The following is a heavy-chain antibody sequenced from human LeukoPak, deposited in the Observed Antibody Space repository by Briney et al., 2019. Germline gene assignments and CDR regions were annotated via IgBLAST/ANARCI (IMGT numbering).Heavy chain of an antibody. CDR3: ARGFHWGGYYFDY. CDR1: GESFSGYY. D-gene: IGHD7-27*01. V-gene: IGHV4-34*01. J-gene: IGHJ4*02. CDR2: INHSGST. Sequence: SETLSLTCAVYGESFSGYYWSWIRQTPGKGLEWIGEINHSGSTNYDPSLKSRVTISTDTSKNQFSLKLNSVTVADTGIYYCARGFHWGGYYFDYWGQGTLVTVSS.